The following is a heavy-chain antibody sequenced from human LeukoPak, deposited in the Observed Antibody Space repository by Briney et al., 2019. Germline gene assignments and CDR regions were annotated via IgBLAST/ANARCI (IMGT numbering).Heavy chain of an antibody. CDR1: GGSISSGGYS. D-gene: IGHD3-10*01. CDR2: IYHSGST. J-gene: IGHJ4*02. Sequence: RSSETLSLTCAVSGGSISSGGYSWSWIRQPPGKGLEWIGYIYHSGSTYYNPSLKSRVTISVDRSKNQFSLKLSSVTAADTAVYYCVRDRELNYWGQGTLVTVSS. CDR3: VRDRELNY. V-gene: IGHV4-30-2*01.